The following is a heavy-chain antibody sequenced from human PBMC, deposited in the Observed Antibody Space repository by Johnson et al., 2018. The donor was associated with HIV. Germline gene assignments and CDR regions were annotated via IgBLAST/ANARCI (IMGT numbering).Heavy chain of an antibody. CDR1: GFTVSSNY. J-gene: IGHJ3*02. D-gene: IGHD1-26*01. Sequence: VQLVESGGGLVQPGGSLRLSCAASGFTVSSNYMSWVRQAPGQGLEWVSVIYSGGNTYYADSVKGRFTISRDNSKNTLYLQMNSLRAEDTAVYYCATSMGATALAFDIWGQGTMVTVSS. V-gene: IGHV3-66*02. CDR3: ATSMGATALAFDI. CDR2: IYSGGNT.